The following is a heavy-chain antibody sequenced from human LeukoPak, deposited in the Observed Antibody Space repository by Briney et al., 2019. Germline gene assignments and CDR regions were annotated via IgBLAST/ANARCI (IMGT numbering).Heavy chain of an antibody. CDR2: IYSGGST. J-gene: IGHJ3*02. V-gene: IGHV3-53*01. CDR3: ARPRDGYNSGAFDI. CDR1: GFTVSSNY. Sequence: GGSLRLSCAASGFTVSSNYMSWVRQAPGKGLEWVSVIYSGGSTYYADSVKGRFTISRDNSKNTLYLQMNSLRAEDTAVYYCARPRDGYNSGAFDIWGQGTMVTVSS. D-gene: IGHD5-24*01.